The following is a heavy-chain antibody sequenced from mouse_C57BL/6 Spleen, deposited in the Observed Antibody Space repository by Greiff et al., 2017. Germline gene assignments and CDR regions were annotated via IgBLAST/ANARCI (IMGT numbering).Heavy chain of an antibody. D-gene: IGHD4-1*01. J-gene: IGHJ2*01. CDR2: IYPGDGDT. CDR3: ARSPNWDKNYFDY. V-gene: IGHV1-82*01. Sequence: QVQLKQSGPELVKPGASVKISCKASGYAFSSSWMNWVKQRPGKGLEWIGRIYPGDGDTNYNGKFKGKATLTADKSSSTAYMQLSSLTSEDSAVYFCARSPNWDKNYFDYWGQGTTLTVSS. CDR1: GYAFSSSW.